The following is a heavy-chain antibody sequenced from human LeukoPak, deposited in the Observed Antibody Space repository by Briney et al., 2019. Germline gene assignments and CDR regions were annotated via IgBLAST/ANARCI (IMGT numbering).Heavy chain of an antibody. CDR1: GGSISSSNW. Sequence: LRGPLSLTCAVSGGSISSSNWWSWVRQPPGKWLEWIGEIYHSGSTNYNPSLKSRVTISVDKSKNQFSLKLSSVTAADTAVYYCARDFVMYGYNYFDYWGQGTLVTVSS. CDR2: IYHSGST. V-gene: IGHV4-4*02. J-gene: IGHJ4*02. D-gene: IGHD5-24*01. CDR3: ARDFVMYGYNYFDY.